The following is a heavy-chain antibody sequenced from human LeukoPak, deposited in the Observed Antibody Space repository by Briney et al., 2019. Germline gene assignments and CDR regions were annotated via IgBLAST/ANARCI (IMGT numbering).Heavy chain of an antibody. Sequence: GGSLRLSCAASGFTFSSYWMSWVRQAPGKGLEWVANIKKDGSEKYYVDSVKGRLTISRDNAKNSLYLQMNSLRPEDTAVYFCARDRHVPGLYYYYMDVWGKGTTVTVSS. D-gene: IGHD6-6*01. CDR3: ARDRHVPGLYYYYMDV. J-gene: IGHJ6*03. V-gene: IGHV3-7*01. CDR2: IKKDGSEK. CDR1: GFTFSSYW.